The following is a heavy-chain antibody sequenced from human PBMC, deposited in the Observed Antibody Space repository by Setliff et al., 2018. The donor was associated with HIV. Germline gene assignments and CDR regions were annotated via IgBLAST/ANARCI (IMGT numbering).Heavy chain of an antibody. Sequence: GGSLRLSCEASGFTFSNYGMHWVRQGLGKGLEWVPSISTSGTYIFYADSLRGRFTISRDNAKNLLSLQMSSLRAEDTAVYYCARGGYSSGLEYWGQGTLVTVSS. J-gene: IGHJ4*02. CDR2: ISTSGTYI. CDR3: ARGGYSSGLEY. V-gene: IGHV3-21*01. D-gene: IGHD6-19*01. CDR1: GFTFSNYG.